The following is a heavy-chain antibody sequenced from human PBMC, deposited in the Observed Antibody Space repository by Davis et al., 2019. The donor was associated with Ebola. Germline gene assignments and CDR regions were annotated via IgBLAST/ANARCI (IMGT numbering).Heavy chain of an antibody. V-gene: IGHV3-43*01. CDR3: TTGASRIEERPLDY. CDR1: GFSFDDYT. CDR2: ITWDGVGP. J-gene: IGHJ4*02. D-gene: IGHD1-26*01. Sequence: PGGSLRLSCATSGFSFDDYTMHWVRHGPGKGLEWVSLITWDGVGPFYADSVKGRFTISRDNSKTSLFLQMNSLRVEDTALYYCTTGASRIEERPLDYWGQGTLVTVSS.